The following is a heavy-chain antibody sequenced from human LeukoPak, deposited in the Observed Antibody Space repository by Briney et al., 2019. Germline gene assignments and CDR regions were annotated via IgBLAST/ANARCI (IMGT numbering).Heavy chain of an antibody. J-gene: IGHJ4*02. CDR1: GGSLSSYY. V-gene: IGHV4-59*12. CDR2: IYHSGST. CDR3: ARASSSWEETDY. Sequence: SETLSLTCTVSGGSLSSYYWSWIRQPPGKGLEWIGYIYHSGSTYYNPSLKSRVTISVDRSKNQFSLKLSSVTAADTAVYYCARASSSWEETDYWGQGTLVTVSS. D-gene: IGHD6-13*01.